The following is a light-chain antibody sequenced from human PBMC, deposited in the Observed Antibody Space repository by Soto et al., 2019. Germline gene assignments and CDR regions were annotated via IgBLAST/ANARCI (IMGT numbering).Light chain of an antibody. V-gene: IGKV3-20*01. J-gene: IGKJ5*01. CDR3: QQHGISHIT. Sequence: EIVLTQSPGTLSLSPGGRATLSCRASQNINNNYLAWYQHKPGQAPRLLIYDASLRATCVPDRFSGSGSGTDFTLTITRLEPDDSAVYYCQQHGISHITFGQGHDWRL. CDR1: QNINNNY. CDR2: DAS.